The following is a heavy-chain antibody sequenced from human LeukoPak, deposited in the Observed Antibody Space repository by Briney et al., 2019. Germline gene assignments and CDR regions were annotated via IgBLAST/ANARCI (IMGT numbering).Heavy chain of an antibody. Sequence: GGSLRLSCAASGFTFSSYEMNWVRPAPGEGLEWVSYISSSGSTIYYEDSVEGRFTISRDNAKNSLYLQMNSLRAEDTAVYYCARTQYYYGSGSPGYWGQGTLVTVSS. D-gene: IGHD3-10*01. CDR2: ISSSGSTI. CDR1: GFTFSSYE. CDR3: ARTQYYYGSGSPGY. J-gene: IGHJ4*02. V-gene: IGHV3-48*03.